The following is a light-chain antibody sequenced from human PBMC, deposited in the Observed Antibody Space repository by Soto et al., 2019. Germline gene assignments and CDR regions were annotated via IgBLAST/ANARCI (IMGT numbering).Light chain of an antibody. Sequence: DLQMTQSPSSLSASVGARVSITCRASQDIGHSLAWFQQKPGKAPKSLIYAAATLQSGAPSRFSGSGSGTHFTLTISSLQPEDFATYYCQQYNTDPRTFGQGTKVEIK. J-gene: IGKJ1*01. CDR1: QDIGHS. V-gene: IGKV1-16*01. CDR2: AAA. CDR3: QQYNTDPRT.